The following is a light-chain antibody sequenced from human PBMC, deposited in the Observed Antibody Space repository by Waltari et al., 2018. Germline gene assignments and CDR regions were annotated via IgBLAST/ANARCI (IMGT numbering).Light chain of an antibody. V-gene: IGKV1-6*01. CDR1: QGIRYD. CDR2: AAS. J-gene: IGKJ1*01. Sequence: AIQMTQSPSSLSASVADRVTITCRASQGIRYDLGWYQQKPGKAPKLLIFAASTLQSGVPSRFSGSGSGTDFTLTISSLQPEDFATYYCLQDYNYPWTFGRGTKVEIK. CDR3: LQDYNYPWT.